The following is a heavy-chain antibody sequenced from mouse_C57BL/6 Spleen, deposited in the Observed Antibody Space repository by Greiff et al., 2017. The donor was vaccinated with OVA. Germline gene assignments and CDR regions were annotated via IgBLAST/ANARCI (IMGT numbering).Heavy chain of an antibody. J-gene: IGHJ1*03. CDR3: VRGDYGSSSHWYFDV. D-gene: IGHD1-1*01. Sequence: EVMLVESGGGLVQPKGSLKLSCAASGFTFNTYAMHWVRQAPGKGLEWVARIRSKSSNYATYYADSVKDRFTISRDDSQSMLYLQMNNLKTEDTAMYYCVRGDYGSSSHWYFDVWGTGTTVTVSS. CDR2: IRSKSSNYAT. V-gene: IGHV10-3*01. CDR1: GFTFNTYA.